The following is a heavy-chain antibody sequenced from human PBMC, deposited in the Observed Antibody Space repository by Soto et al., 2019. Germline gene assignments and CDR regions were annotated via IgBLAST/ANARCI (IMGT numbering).Heavy chain of an antibody. CDR3: ATPTGYSYYYYGMEV. CDR2: ISVYNGDT. CDR1: GYTLTSYC. Sequence: ASVNVSCKSSGYTLTSYCISWVRQAPGQGLEWVGWISVYNGDTHYAQKFQGRVTMTTDTSTSTAYMELRSLRSDDTAVYYCATPTGYSYYYYGMEVWGQRTTVTVSS. J-gene: IGHJ6*02. V-gene: IGHV1-18*01. D-gene: IGHD3-9*01.